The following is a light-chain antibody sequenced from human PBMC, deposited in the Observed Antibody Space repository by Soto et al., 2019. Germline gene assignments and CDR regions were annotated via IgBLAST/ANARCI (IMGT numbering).Light chain of an antibody. V-gene: IGKV3-15*01. CDR3: QQYNNWPYT. CDR1: QSVASN. CDR2: GAS. J-gene: IGKJ2*01. Sequence: EIVMTQSPATLSVSPGERATLSCRASQSVASNLAWYQQKPGQAPRLLIYGASTRATGIPARFSGDGSGTEFTLTISSLQSEDLAVYFCQQYNNWPYTFGQGTKLEIK.